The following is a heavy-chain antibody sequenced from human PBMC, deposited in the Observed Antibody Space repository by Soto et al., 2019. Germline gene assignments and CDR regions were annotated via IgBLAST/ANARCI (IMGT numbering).Heavy chain of an antibody. CDR2: IYPGDSDT. Sequence: GESLKISCKGSGYSFTSYWIGWVRQMPGKGLEWMGIIYPGDSDTRYSPSFQGQVTISADKSISTAYLQWSSLKASDTAMYYCARQRYSNQPGYYYYYGMDVWGQGTTVTVSS. V-gene: IGHV5-51*01. CDR3: ARQRYSNQPGYYYYYGMDV. D-gene: IGHD4-4*01. J-gene: IGHJ6*02. CDR1: GYSFTSYW.